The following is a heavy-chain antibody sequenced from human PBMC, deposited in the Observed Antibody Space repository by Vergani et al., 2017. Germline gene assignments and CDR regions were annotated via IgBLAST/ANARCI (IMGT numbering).Heavy chain of an antibody. D-gene: IGHD3-22*01. CDR3: ARDLEYYYDSSGYRDAFDI. CDR1: GFTFSSYS. V-gene: IGHV3-48*01. J-gene: IGHJ3*02. CDR2: ISSSSSTI. Sequence: EVQLVESGGGLVQPGGSLRLSCAASGFTFSSYSMNWVRQAPGKGLEWVSYISSSSSTIYYADSVKGRFTISRDNAKNSLYLQMNSLRAEDTAEYYCARDLEYYYDSSGYRDAFDIWGQGTMVTVSS.